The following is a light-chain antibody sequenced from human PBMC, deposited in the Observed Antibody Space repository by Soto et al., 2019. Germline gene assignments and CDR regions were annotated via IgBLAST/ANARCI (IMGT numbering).Light chain of an antibody. Sequence: IVMTQSPLSLSVTPGEAASISFMSSSRLLHKNGYNYVDWYMQKPGQSPQLLIYLGSNRASGVPDRFSGSGSDTYFTLEISRVEADDVGVYYCMQPLQTPITFGQGTRLEIK. CDR1: SRLLHKNGYNY. CDR3: MQPLQTPIT. CDR2: LGS. J-gene: IGKJ5*01. V-gene: IGKV2-28*01.